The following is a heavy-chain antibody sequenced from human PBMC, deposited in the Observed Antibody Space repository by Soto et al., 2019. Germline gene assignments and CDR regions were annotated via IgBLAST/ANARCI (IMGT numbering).Heavy chain of an antibody. CDR2: ISSSSGYI. D-gene: IGHD3-22*01. Sequence: EVQLVESGGGLVKPGGSQRLSCAASGFTFSSYSMNWVRQAPGKGLEWVSSISSSSGYIYYADSVRGRFTISRDNAQNSLFLHMNSLRAEDTAVYYCASLYYYDSSGYFGGHYYYGMDVWGQGTTVTVSS. V-gene: IGHV3-21*01. J-gene: IGHJ6*02. CDR3: ASLYYYDSSGYFGGHYYYGMDV. CDR1: GFTFSSYS.